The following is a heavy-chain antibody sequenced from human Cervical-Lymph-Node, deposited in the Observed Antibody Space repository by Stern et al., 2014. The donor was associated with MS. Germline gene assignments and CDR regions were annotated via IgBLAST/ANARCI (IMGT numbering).Heavy chain of an antibody. J-gene: IGHJ6*02. V-gene: IGHV5-51*03. Sequence: VQLVQSGAEVKKPGESLKISCKGSGYTFTNNWIAWVRQMPGKGLEWMGIIYPDDSDIRYSPSLQGQGTTSADKTNSTAFLQWSSRKAADSAVYFWANPPPRRKWDDPNYGMDVWGQGTTVTVSS. CDR1: GYTFTNNW. D-gene: IGHD1-1*01. CDR2: IYPDDSDI. CDR3: ANPPPRRKWDDPNYGMDV.